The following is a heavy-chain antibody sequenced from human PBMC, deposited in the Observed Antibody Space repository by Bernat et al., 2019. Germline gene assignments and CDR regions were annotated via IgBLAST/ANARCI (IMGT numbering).Heavy chain of an antibody. D-gene: IGHD1-26*01. CDR2: INAGNGNT. J-gene: IGHJ4*02. CDR3: ARDRWELPPKPYYFDY. Sequence: QVQLVQSGAEVKKPGASVKVSCKASGYTFTSYAMHWVRQAPGQRLEWMGWINAGNGNTKYSQKFQGRVTITADKSTSTAYMELSSLRSEDTAVYYCARDRWELPPKPYYFDYWGQGTLVTVSS. V-gene: IGHV1-3*01. CDR1: GYTFTSYA.